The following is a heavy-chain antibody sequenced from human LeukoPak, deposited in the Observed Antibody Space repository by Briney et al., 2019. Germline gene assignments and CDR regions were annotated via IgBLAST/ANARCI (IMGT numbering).Heavy chain of an antibody. V-gene: IGHV3-23*01. CDR1: GFSFSNYG. J-gene: IGHJ4*02. CDR2: IGGSGGTT. D-gene: IGHD1-26*01. Sequence: GGSLRLSCAASGFSFSNYGMSWVRQAPGKGLEWVSAIGGSGGTTYYADSMKGRFTISRDNSKNTLYLQMNSLRAEDTAVYYCARGGVGATIEEDYWGQGTLVTVSS. CDR3: ARGGVGATIEEDY.